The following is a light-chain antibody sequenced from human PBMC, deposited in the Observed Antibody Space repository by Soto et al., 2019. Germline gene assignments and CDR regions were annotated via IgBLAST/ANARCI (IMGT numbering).Light chain of an antibody. CDR1: QRVSSSY. Sequence: EIVLTQSPGTLSLSPGERATLSCRASQRVSSSYLAWYQQKPGQAPRLLIYGASSRATGITDRFSGSGSGKDFTLTISRLEPEDFAVYYCQQYGSSRNTFGQGTKLEIK. J-gene: IGKJ2*01. V-gene: IGKV3-20*01. CDR2: GAS. CDR3: QQYGSSRNT.